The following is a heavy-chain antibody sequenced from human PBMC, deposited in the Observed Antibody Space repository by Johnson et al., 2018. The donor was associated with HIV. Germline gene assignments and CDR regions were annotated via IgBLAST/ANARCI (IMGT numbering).Heavy chain of an antibody. V-gene: IGHV3-7*01. D-gene: IGHD3-22*01. J-gene: IGHJ3*02. CDR1: GFTLSRYW. CDR3: AREQQPITYYYDSRDAFDI. CDR2: IKQDGSEK. Sequence: VQLVESGGGVVQPGGSLRLSCAASGFTLSRYWMSWVRQAPGKGLEWVANIKQDGSEKYYVDSVKGRFTISRDNAKNSLYLQMNSLRAEDTAVYYCAREQQPITYYYDSRDAFDIWGQGTMVTVSS.